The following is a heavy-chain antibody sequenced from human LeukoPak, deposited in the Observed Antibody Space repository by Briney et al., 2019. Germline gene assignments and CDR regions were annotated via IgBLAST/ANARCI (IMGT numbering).Heavy chain of an antibody. CDR1: GGSISSSSYH. V-gene: IGHV4-39*01. Sequence: PSETLSLTCTVSGGSISSSSYHWGWIRQPPGKGLEWIGSIYYSGSTYYNPSLKSRATISVDTSKNQFSLKLSSVTAADTAVYYCARHVLVGWVRGSDYFDSWGQGTLVTVSS. CDR3: ARHVLVGWVRGSDYFDS. CDR2: IYYSGST. J-gene: IGHJ4*02. D-gene: IGHD3-10*01.